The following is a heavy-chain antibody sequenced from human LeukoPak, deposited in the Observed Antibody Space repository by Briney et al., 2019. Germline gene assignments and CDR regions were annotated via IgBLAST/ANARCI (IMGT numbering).Heavy chain of an antibody. Sequence: GASLRLFCAASGFTFSSYWMSWVRQAPGKGLLGLPNIKQDGSEKYYVDSVKGRFTISRDNAKNSLYLQMNSLRAEDTAVYYCARIYDFWSGSGPTLTQAFDYWGQGTLVTVSS. CDR3: ARIYDFWSGSGPTLTQAFDY. CDR2: IKQDGSEK. J-gene: IGHJ4*02. V-gene: IGHV3-7*01. D-gene: IGHD3-3*01. CDR1: GFTFSSYW.